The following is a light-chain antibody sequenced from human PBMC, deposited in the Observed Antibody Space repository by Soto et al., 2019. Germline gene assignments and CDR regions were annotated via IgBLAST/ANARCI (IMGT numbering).Light chain of an antibody. J-gene: IGKJ1*01. CDR2: GAS. CDR3: QQYNIWSPLT. Sequence: EIVMTQSPATLSVSPGERATLSCRASQSVYSNLAWYQQKPGQAPSLLIYGASTSATGIPARFSGSGSVPEFTLTISSLQSEDFAAYYCQQYNIWSPLTFGPETKVEIK. CDR1: QSVYSN. V-gene: IGKV3-15*01.